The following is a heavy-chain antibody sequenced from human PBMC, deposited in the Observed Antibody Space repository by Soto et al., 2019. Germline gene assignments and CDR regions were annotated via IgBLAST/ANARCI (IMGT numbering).Heavy chain of an antibody. V-gene: IGHV3-9*01. CDR2: ISWNSGSI. Sequence: EVQLVESGGGLVQPGRSLRLSCAASGFTFDDYAMHWVRQAPGKGLEWVSSISWNSGSIGYADSVKGRFTISRDNAKNSLYLQMNSLRDEDTALYYCAKDIGGFWSGKGRCGMDVWGQGTTVTVSS. CDR3: AKDIGGFWSGKGRCGMDV. J-gene: IGHJ6*02. D-gene: IGHD3-3*01. CDR1: GFTFDDYA.